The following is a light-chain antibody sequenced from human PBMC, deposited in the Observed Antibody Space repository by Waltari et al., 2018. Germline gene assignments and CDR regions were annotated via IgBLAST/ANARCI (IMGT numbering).Light chain of an antibody. CDR1: QSISSW. CDR3: QQYNSYAWT. V-gene: IGKV1-5*03. J-gene: IGKJ1*01. Sequence: SPYTLSASVGDRVTITCRASQSISSWLAWYQQKPGKAPKLLIYKASSLESGVPSRFSGSGSGTEFTLTISSLQPDDFATYYCQQYNSYAWTVGQGTKVEIK. CDR2: KAS.